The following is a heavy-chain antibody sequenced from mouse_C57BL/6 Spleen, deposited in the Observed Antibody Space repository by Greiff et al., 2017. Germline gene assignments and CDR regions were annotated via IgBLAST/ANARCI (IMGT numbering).Heavy chain of an antibody. Sequence: VKLQQSGAELARPGASVKLSCKASGYTFTSYGISWVKQRTGQGLEWIGEIYPRSGNTYYNEKFKGKATLTADKSSSTAYMELRSLTSEDSAVYFCARDGTTVVAWDYFDDWGQGTTLTVSS. CDR2: IYPRSGNT. CDR1: GYTFTSYG. CDR3: ARDGTTVVAWDYFDD. V-gene: IGHV1-81*01. J-gene: IGHJ2*01. D-gene: IGHD1-1*01.